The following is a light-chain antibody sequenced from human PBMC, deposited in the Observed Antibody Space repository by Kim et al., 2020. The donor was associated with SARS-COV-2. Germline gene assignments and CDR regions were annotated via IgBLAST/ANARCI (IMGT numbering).Light chain of an antibody. J-gene: IGLJ2*01. CDR2: GKD. CDR1: SLRSYY. CDR3: NSPDSSDYVV. V-gene: IGLV3-19*01. Sequence: VALGQTVRITCQGDSLRSYYATWYQQKPGQAPKVVIYGKDNRPSGVPDRFSGSSSGNTAYLTITGTQAGDEADYYCNSPDSSDYVVFGGGTKVTVL.